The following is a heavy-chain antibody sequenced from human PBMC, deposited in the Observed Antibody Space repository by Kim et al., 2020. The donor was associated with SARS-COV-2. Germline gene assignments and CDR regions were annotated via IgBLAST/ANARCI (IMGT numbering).Heavy chain of an antibody. Sequence: SETLSLTCTVSGGSISSYYWSWIRQPPGKGLEWIGYIYYSGSTNYNPSLKSRVTISVDTSKNQFSLKLSSVTAADTAVYYCARAHPPLHTYSSGWYHDYWGQGTLVTVSS. CDR3: ARAHPPLHTYSSGWYHDY. J-gene: IGHJ4*02. V-gene: IGHV4-59*01. CDR2: IYYSGST. D-gene: IGHD6-19*01. CDR1: GGSISSYY.